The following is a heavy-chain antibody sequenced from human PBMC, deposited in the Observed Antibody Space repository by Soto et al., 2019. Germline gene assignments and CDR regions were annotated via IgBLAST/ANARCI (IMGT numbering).Heavy chain of an antibody. Sequence: QVQLQESGPGLVKPSATLSLTCTVSGDSISSDHWSWIRQPPGKGLEWIGYIYYSGTTNYNPSLRSRATVSVDTSKKYFALKMRSVTAADTAIYYCASVCTGGSCYGIGPWGQGTLVTVSS. CDR3: ASVCTGGSCYGIGP. CDR2: IYYSGTT. V-gene: IGHV4-59*13. D-gene: IGHD2-15*01. J-gene: IGHJ5*02. CDR1: GDSISSDH.